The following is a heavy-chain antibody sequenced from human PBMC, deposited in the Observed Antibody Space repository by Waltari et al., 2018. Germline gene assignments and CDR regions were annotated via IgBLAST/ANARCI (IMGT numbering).Heavy chain of an antibody. J-gene: IGHJ3*02. CDR3: AEYCSGGSCNPKGDAFDI. D-gene: IGHD2-15*01. Sequence: QVQLVQSGAEVKKPGSSVKVSCKASGGTFSSYAISWVRQAPGQGLEWMGGIIPIFGTANYAQKFQGRVTITTDESTSTAYMELNSLRAEDTAVYYCAEYCSGGSCNPKGDAFDIWGQGTMVTVSS. CDR1: GGTFSSYA. V-gene: IGHV1-69*05. CDR2: IIPIFGTA.